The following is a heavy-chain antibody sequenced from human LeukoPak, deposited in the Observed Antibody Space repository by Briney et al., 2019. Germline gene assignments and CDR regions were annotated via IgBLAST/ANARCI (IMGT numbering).Heavy chain of an antibody. CDR3: ARAGPENLNWRYYIDF. V-gene: IGHV4-34*01. CDR2: INHSGGT. J-gene: IGHJ4*02. CDR1: DGSFTDYH. D-gene: IGHD1-1*01. Sequence: PSETLSLTCAVYDGSFTDYHWSWIRQPPGKGLEWIGQINHSGGTNYNPSLESRVTMSLDMSKNHFSLKLTSVTAADTAVYYCARAGPENLNWRYYIDFWGQGNLVTVYS.